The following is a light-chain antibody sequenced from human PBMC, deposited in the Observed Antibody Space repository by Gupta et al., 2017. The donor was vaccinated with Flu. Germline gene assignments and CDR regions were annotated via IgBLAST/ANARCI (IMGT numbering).Light chain of an antibody. CDR2: LGS. Sequence: VTPGEPASISCRASQSLLHSNGYNYLDWFLQKPGQSPQLLIYLGSSRASGVRDRFSGSGSGTDFTLKISRVEAEDVGVYYCMQALQTPITFGQGTRMEIK. J-gene: IGKJ5*01. CDR1: QSLLHSNGYNY. V-gene: IGKV2-28*01. CDR3: MQALQTPIT.